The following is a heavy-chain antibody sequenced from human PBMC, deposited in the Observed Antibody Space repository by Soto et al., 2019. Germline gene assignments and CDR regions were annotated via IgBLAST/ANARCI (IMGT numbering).Heavy chain of an antibody. J-gene: IGHJ4*02. CDR3: ARDRSGDSSGYPYYFDY. CDR2: ISGSGSST. V-gene: IGHV3-23*01. Sequence: GGSLRLSCVVSGFTFSNYAMSWVRQAPGKGLEWVSAISGSGSSTYYADSVKGRFTISRDHSKNTLFLQMNSLRAEDTAVYYCARDRSGDSSGYPYYFDYWGQGTLVTVSS. D-gene: IGHD3-22*01. CDR1: GFTFSNYA.